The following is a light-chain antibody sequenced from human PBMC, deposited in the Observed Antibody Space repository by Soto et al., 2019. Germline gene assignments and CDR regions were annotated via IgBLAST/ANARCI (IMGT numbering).Light chain of an antibody. J-gene: IGLJ2*01. CDR3: SSYSGANTVV. Sequence: QSALTQPPSAYGSPGQSVTISCTGTSSDVGGYNYGCWYQQYPGKAPKLIISEVYKPPSGVPDRFSGSKSGNTASLTVSGLQAEDEAYYYCSSYSGANTVVFGGGTKLTVL. CDR2: EVY. CDR1: SSDVGGYNY. V-gene: IGLV2-8*01.